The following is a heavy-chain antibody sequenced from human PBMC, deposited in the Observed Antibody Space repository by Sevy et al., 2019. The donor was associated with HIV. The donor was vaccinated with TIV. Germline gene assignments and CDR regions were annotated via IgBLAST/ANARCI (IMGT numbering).Heavy chain of an antibody. CDR1: GFTFSSYW. CDR3: ARERWVVVVPAAIGYYYGMDV. V-gene: IGHV3-7*01. J-gene: IGHJ6*02. D-gene: IGHD2-2*02. Sequence: GGCLRLSCAASGFTFSSYWMSWVRQAPGKGLEWVANIKQDGSEKYYVDSVKGRFTISRDNAKNSLYLQMNSLRAEDTAVYYCARERWVVVVPAAIGYYYGMDVWGQGTTVTVSS. CDR2: IKQDGSEK.